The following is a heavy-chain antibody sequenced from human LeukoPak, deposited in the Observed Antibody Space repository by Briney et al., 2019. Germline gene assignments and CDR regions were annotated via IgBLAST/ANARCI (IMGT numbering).Heavy chain of an antibody. D-gene: IGHD3-10*01. V-gene: IGHV1-46*01. CDR1: GYTFTSYY. CDR2: INPSGGST. J-gene: IGHJ6*03. Sequence: ASVKVSCKASGYTFTSYYIHWVRQAPGQGLEWMGIINPSGGSTNYAQKFQGRVTMTRDTSTSTVYMELSSLRSEDTAVYYCARGPRITLVRGGQWYYYMDVWGKGTTVTTSS. CDR3: ARGPRITLVRGGQWYYYMDV.